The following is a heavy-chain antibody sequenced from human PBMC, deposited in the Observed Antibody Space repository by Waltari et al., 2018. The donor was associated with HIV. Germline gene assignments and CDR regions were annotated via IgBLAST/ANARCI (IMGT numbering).Heavy chain of an antibody. Sequence: VQLVESGGGLVQPGGSVRLSCTASGLSVIRNYMSWVRQAPGKGLELVALLESCVTTHYADSMKGIFTISGDDYKNTRYLQMLRLRAGETAVYYCALDAFWVGGNRGQSPHWGQGTLVTVSS. CDR2: LESCVTT. V-gene: IGHV3-66*01. CDR1: GLSVIRNY. D-gene: IGHD3-10*01. CDR3: ALDAFWVGGNRGQSPH. J-gene: IGHJ4*02.